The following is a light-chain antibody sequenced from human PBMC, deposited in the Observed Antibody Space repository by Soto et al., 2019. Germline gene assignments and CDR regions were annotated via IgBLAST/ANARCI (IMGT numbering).Light chain of an antibody. V-gene: IGLV2-8*01. J-gene: IGLJ1*01. CDR2: EVT. CDR3: TSHAGTNNFPYV. CDR1: SSDVGAYNY. Sequence: QSALTQPPSASGSPGQSVTISCTGTSSDVGAYNYVSWYQHRPGKAPKLMIYEVTNRPSGVPDRFSGAKSGNTASLTVSGLQAEDEADYYCTSHAGTNNFPYVFGTGTKVTVL.